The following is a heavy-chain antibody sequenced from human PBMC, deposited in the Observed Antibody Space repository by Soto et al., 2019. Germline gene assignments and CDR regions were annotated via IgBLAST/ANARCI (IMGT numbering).Heavy chain of an antibody. CDR1: GFTFSSHW. D-gene: IGHD3-10*01. CDR2: INGDGSMP. Sequence: EVQLVESGGDLVEPGGSLGLSCAASGFTFSSHWMVWVRQVPGKGLVWVSRINGDGSMPSYADTVKGRFNISRENARNTVNLQMNSLRVEDPAIYYCARGIAGFGTANDCWGRRILVTVSS. J-gene: IGHJ4*02. CDR3: ARGIAGFGTANDC. V-gene: IGHV3-74*01.